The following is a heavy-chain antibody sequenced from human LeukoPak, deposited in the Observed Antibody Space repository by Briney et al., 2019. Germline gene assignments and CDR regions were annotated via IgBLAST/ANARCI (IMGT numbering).Heavy chain of an antibody. CDR3: ARGFVVVPAAIEDYYYMDV. CDR1: GGSFSGYY. V-gene: IGHV4-34*01. D-gene: IGHD2-2*01. Sequence: SSETLSLTCAVYGGSFSGYYWSWIRQPPGKGPEWIGEINHSGSTNYNPSLKSRVTISVDTSKNQFSLKLSSVTAADTAVYYCARGFVVVPAAIEDYYYMDVWGKGTTVTVSS. CDR2: INHSGST. J-gene: IGHJ6*03.